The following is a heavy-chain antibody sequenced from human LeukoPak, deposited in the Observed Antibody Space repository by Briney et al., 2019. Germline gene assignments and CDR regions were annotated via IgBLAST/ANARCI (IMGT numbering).Heavy chain of an antibody. CDR2: ISSSSSYI. CDR1: GFTFSSYS. Sequence: GGSLRLSCAASGFTFSSYSMNWVRQAPGKGLEWVSSISSSSSYIYYADSVKGRFTISRDNAKNSLYLQMNSLRAEDTAVYYCARESPYYYDSSGYYPSPSDAFDIWGQGTMATVSS. J-gene: IGHJ3*02. CDR3: ARESPYYYDSSGYYPSPSDAFDI. V-gene: IGHV3-21*01. D-gene: IGHD3-22*01.